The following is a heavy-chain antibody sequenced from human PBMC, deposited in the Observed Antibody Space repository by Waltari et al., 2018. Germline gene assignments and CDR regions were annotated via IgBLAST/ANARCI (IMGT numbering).Heavy chain of an antibody. V-gene: IGHV4-34*01. CDR1: GGSFSGYY. J-gene: IGHJ2*01. CDR3: ARRVFRLPTVTTPPSSYFDL. D-gene: IGHD4-17*01. Sequence: QVQLQQWGAGLLKPSETLSLTCAVYGGSFSGYYWSWIRQPPGKGLDWIGEINHMGSTSYNPSLKSRGSISVDTSKNQFSLKRYAVTAADTAVYYCARRVFRLPTVTTPPSSYFDLWGRGTLVTVSS. CDR2: INHMGST.